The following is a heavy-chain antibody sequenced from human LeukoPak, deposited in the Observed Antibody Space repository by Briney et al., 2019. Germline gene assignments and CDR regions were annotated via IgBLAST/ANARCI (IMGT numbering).Heavy chain of an antibody. J-gene: IGHJ3*02. CDR2: ISYEGSNK. D-gene: IGHD3-22*01. CDR1: GFTFSSYS. V-gene: IGHV3-30*03. CDR3: ARDRVYYYDSSGYYPDAFDI. Sequence: PGGSLRLSCAASGFTFSSYSMNWVRQAPGKGLEWVAVISYEGSNKYYGDSVKGRFTISRDNSKNTLYLQMNSLRAEDTAVYYCARDRVYYYDSSGYYPDAFDIWGQGTMVTVSS.